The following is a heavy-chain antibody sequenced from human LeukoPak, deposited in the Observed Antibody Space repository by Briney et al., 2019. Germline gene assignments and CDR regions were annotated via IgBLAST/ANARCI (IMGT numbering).Heavy chain of an antibody. D-gene: IGHD3-22*01. V-gene: IGHV1-69*04. Sequence: SVKISCKASGGTFSSYAISWVRQAPGQGLEWMGRIIPILGIANYAQKFQGRVTITADKSTSTAYMELSSLRSEDTAVYYCAREEADSSGYYIDKHIDYWGQGTLVTVSS. CDR1: GGTFSSYA. CDR2: IIPILGIA. J-gene: IGHJ4*02. CDR3: AREEADSSGYYIDKHIDY.